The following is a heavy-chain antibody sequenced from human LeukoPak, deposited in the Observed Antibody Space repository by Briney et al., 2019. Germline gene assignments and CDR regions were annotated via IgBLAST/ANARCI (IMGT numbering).Heavy chain of an antibody. Sequence: GESLKISXKGSGYSFTSYRIGWVRQMPGKGLEWMGIIYPGDSDTIYSPSFQGQVTISADKSISTAYLQWSSLKASDTAMYYCARFHCSGGSCYADYYYYVDVWGKGTTVTVSS. V-gene: IGHV5-51*01. CDR1: GYSFTSYR. D-gene: IGHD2-15*01. CDR3: ARFHCSGGSCYADYYYYVDV. CDR2: IYPGDSDT. J-gene: IGHJ6*03.